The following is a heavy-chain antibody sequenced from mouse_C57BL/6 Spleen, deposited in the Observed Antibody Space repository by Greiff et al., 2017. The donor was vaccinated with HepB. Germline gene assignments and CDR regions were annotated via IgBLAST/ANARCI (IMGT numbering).Heavy chain of an antibody. J-gene: IGHJ1*03. D-gene: IGHD1-1*01. CDR1: GYTFTSYG. CDR3: ARSGYGSSSDWYFDV. V-gene: IGHV1-81*01. Sequence: QVQLQQSGAELARPGASVKLSCKASGYTFTSYGISWVKQRTGQGLEWIGEIYPRSGNTYYNEKFKGKATLTADKSSSTAYMELRSLTSEDSAVYFCARSGYGSSSDWYFDVWGTGTTVTVSS. CDR2: IYPRSGNT.